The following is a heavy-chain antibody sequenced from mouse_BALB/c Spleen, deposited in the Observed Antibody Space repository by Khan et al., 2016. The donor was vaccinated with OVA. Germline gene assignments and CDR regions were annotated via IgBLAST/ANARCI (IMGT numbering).Heavy chain of an antibody. J-gene: IGHJ3*01. CDR1: GYSFTSYY. CDR3: TRSGYGTFAY. V-gene: IGHV1S81*02. D-gene: IGHD2-1*01. Sequence: VQLQQSGAELVKPGASVRLSCKASGYSFTSYYLYWVKQRPGQGLEWIGDINPSNGGTNFHEKFKIKATLTVDKSSSTAYMQLSSLTSEDSAVYYCTRSGYGTFAYWGRGTLVTVSA. CDR2: INPSNGGT.